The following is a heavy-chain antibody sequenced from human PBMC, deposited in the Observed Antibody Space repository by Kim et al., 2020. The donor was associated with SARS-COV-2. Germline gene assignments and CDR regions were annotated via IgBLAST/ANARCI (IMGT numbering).Heavy chain of an antibody. J-gene: IGHJ6*02. CDR2: IYYSGST. V-gene: IGHV4-59*13. CDR3: ARGLRYDILTGYRGDYYYGMDV. Sequence: SETLSLTCTVSGGSISSYYWSWIRQPPGKGLEWIGYIYYSGSTNYNPSLKSRVTISVDTSKNQFSLKLSSVTAADTAVYYCARGLRYDILTGYRGDYYYGMDVWGQGTTVTVSS. D-gene: IGHD3-9*01. CDR1: GGSISSYY.